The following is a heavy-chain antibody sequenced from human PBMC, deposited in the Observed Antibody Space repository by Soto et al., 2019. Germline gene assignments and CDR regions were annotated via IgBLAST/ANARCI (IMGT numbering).Heavy chain of an antibody. CDR3: ARVVEMATIMALGAFDI. V-gene: IGHV1-69*13. Sequence: GASVKVSCKASGGTFSSYAISWVRQAPGQGLEWMGGIIPIFGTANYAQKFQGRVTITADESTSTAYMELSSLRSEETAVYYCARVVEMATIMALGAFDIWGQGTMVTV. CDR1: GGTFSSYA. D-gene: IGHD5-12*01. J-gene: IGHJ3*02. CDR2: IIPIFGTA.